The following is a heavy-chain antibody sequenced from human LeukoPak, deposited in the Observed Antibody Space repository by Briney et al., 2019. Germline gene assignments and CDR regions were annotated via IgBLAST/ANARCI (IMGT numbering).Heavy chain of an antibody. CDR3: ARGGAWSVDAFDI. CDR1: GGSISSSGYY. J-gene: IGHJ3*02. D-gene: IGHD6-19*01. CDR2: IYYSGTT. Sequence: SETLSLTCTVSGGSISSSGYYWAWIRQSPGKGLEWIGIIYYSGTTYYNPSLKSRVTISVDTSKHQFSLKLSSVTAADTAVYYCARGGAWSVDAFDIWGQGTMVTVSS. V-gene: IGHV4-39*07.